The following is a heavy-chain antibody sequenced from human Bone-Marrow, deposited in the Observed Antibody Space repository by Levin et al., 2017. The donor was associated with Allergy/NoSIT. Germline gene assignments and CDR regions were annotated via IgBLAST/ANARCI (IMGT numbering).Heavy chain of an antibody. CDR2: IWYDGSDK. V-gene: IGHV3-33*01. J-gene: IGHJ4*02. CDR3: ARDRSGILWWFDY. Sequence: GGSLRLSCAASGFTFSSYGMHWVRQAPGKGLEWVAVIWYDGSDKYYAESVKGRFTISRDNSKNTLYLQMNSLRAEDTAVYYCARDRSGILWWFDYWGQGTLVSVSS. D-gene: IGHD2-21*01. CDR1: GFTFSSYG.